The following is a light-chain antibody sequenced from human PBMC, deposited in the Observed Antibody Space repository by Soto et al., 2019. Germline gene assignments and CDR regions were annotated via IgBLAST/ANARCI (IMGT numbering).Light chain of an antibody. CDR1: QSISSN. V-gene: IGKV3-15*01. CDR3: QQYNQWPIT. Sequence: IVMTQSPGTLSVSPGEGATLSCWASQSISSNLAWFQQKPGQAPRLLIYGASIRATGIPARFSGSGSGTEFTLTISSLQSEDFAGYSCQQYNQWPITFGGGTKVEIK. J-gene: IGKJ4*01. CDR2: GAS.